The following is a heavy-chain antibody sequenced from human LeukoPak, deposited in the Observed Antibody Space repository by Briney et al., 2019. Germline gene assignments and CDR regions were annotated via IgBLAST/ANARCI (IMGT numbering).Heavy chain of an antibody. V-gene: IGHV1-18*01. J-gene: IGHJ3*02. CDR1: GYTFTSYG. Sequence: ASMKVSCKASGYTFTSYGISWVRQAPGQGLEWMGWISAYNGNTNYAQKLQGRVTMTTDTSTSTAYMELRSLRSDDTAVYYCARVPAEVDYYDSSGWTDDAFDIWGQGTMVTVSS. CDR3: ARVPAEVDYYDSSGWTDDAFDI. CDR2: ISAYNGNT. D-gene: IGHD3-22*01.